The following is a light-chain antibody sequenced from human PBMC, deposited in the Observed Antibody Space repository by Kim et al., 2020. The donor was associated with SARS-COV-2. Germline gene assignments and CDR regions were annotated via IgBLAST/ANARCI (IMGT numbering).Light chain of an antibody. CDR2: DVN. CDR1: SSDIGDYNY. V-gene: IGLV2-14*03. Sequence: GQSITLSCTGTSSDIGDYNYVSWYQQCPGKAPKLLIYDVNKRPSGVSIRFSGSKSGNTASLTISRLRAEDEADYYCSSYTSSTTWVFGGGTQLTVL. CDR3: SSYTSSTTWV. J-gene: IGLJ3*02.